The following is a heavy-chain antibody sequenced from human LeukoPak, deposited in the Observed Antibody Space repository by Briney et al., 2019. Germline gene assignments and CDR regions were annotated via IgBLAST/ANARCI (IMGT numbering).Heavy chain of an antibody. CDR1: GYTFTSYY. CDR3: AREGAVAGTVGY. Sequence: ASVKVSCKASGYTFTSYYMHWVRQAPGQGLEWMGIINPSGGSTSYAQRFQGRVTMTRDTSTSTVYMELSSLRSEDTAVYYCAREGAVAGTVGYWGEGTLVTVSS. J-gene: IGHJ4*02. CDR2: INPSGGST. V-gene: IGHV1-46*01. D-gene: IGHD6-19*01.